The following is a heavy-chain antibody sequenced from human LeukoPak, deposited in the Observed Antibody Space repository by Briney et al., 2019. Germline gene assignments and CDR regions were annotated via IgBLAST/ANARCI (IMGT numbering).Heavy chain of an antibody. V-gene: IGHV3-73*01. Sequence: GGSLRLSCAASGFTFSGSALHWVRQASGKGLEWVGRIRSTANGYATAYAASVKGRFIISRDDSKNTAYLQMNSLRAEDTAVYYCARRAGAYSHPYDYWGQGTLVTVSS. CDR2: IRSTANGYAT. D-gene: IGHD4/OR15-4a*01. CDR3: ARRAGAYSHPYDY. CDR1: GFTFSGSA. J-gene: IGHJ4*02.